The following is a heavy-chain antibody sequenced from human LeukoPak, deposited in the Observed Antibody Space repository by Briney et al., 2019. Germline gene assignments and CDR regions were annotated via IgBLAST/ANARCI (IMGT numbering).Heavy chain of an antibody. CDR1: GFTFSSYA. V-gene: IGHV3-30*04. J-gene: IGHJ6*02. D-gene: IGHD3-10*01. CDR2: ISYDGSNK. Sequence: GGSLRLSCAASGFTFSSYAMHWVRQAPGKGLEWVAVISYDGSNKYYADSVKGRFTISRDNSKNPLYLQMNSLRAEDTAVYYCARDLAMVRGGSYGMDVWGQGTTVTVSS. CDR3: ARDLAMVRGGSYGMDV.